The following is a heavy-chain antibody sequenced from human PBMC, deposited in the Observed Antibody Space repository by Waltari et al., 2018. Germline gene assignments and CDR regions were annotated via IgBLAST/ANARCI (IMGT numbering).Heavy chain of an antibody. CDR2: IMPTTYST. D-gene: IGHD3-22*01. Sequence: QVQLVQSGSELKKPGASVKVSCKASGYTFTSYAMNWVRQAPGQGLEWMGWIMPTTYSTDEAGKFQGMITLTTVTSINTAYMELTGLTSDDTAIFFCARVDHRATNYYYGFDHWGQGTLVTVSS. J-gene: IGHJ4*02. V-gene: IGHV1-2*02. CDR3: ARVDHRATNYYYGFDH. CDR1: GYTFTSYA.